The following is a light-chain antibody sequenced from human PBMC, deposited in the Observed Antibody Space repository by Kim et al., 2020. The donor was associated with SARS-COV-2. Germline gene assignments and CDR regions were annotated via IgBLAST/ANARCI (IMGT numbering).Light chain of an antibody. CDR2: AAS. Sequence: DIQMTQSPSSLSASVGDRVTITCRASRSISSSLNWYQQKPGKAPRLLIYAASSLQSGVPSRFSGSGSGTDFTLTISSLQPEDFATYYCQQSYSTLTFGGGTKVDIK. J-gene: IGKJ4*01. CDR1: RSISSS. CDR3: QQSYSTLT. V-gene: IGKV1-39*01.